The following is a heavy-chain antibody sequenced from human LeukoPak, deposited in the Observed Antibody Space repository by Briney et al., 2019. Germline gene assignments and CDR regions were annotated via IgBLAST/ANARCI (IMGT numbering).Heavy chain of an antibody. J-gene: IGHJ4*02. Sequence: GGSLSLSCAASGFTFSSYEVNWVRQAPGKGLEWVSYISSSGSTIYYADSVKGRFTISRDNAKNSLYLQMNSLRAEDTAVYYCARESPGATRDYWGQGTLVTVSS. CDR2: ISSSGSTI. CDR1: GFTFSSYE. D-gene: IGHD1-26*01. CDR3: ARESPGATRDY. V-gene: IGHV3-48*03.